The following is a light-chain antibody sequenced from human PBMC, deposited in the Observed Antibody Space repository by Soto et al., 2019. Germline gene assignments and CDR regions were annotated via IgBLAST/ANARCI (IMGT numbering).Light chain of an antibody. CDR2: GAS. CDR3: QQYGSSPT. Sequence: EIVLTQSPGTLSLSPGARAPLSCRASQSVSSSYLAWYQQNPGQAPRLLIYGASSRATGIPDRFSGSGSGTDFTLTISRLEPEDFAVYYCQQYGSSPTFGQGTRWIS. CDR1: QSVSSSY. J-gene: IGKJ1*01. V-gene: IGKV3-20*01.